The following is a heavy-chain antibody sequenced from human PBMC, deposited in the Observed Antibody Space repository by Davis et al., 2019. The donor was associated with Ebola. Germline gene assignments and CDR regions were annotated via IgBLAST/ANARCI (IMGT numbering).Heavy chain of an antibody. D-gene: IGHD2-2*01. CDR3: ATDWGLGYCSNSTCSEVS. Sequence: GESLKTFCEVSGLNFNTYPMNWVRQAPGKGLEWISRVTSGGSKTFYADSVKGRFTISRDNTRDSVYLQMDSLGVDDTAAYYCATDWGLGYCSNSTCSEVSWGQGTLVTVSS. CDR1: GLNFNTYP. CDR2: VTSGGSKT. J-gene: IGHJ1*01. V-gene: IGHV3-48*03.